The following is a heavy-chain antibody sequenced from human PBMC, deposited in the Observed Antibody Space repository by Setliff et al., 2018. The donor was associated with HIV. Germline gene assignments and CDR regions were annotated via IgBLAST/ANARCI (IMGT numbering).Heavy chain of an antibody. Sequence: SETLSLTCTVSGGSISSYYWGWIRQSPGKSLEWIGSVSQSGSTYYNPPLKSRITISVDRSKNQFSLKLNSVTAADTAMYYCARGRWDMAAAGTTEYFQYWGQGTLVTVSS. J-gene: IGHJ1*01. CDR1: GGSISSYY. CDR3: ARGRWDMAAAGTTEYFQY. D-gene: IGHD6-13*01. CDR2: VSQSGST. V-gene: IGHV4-59*12.